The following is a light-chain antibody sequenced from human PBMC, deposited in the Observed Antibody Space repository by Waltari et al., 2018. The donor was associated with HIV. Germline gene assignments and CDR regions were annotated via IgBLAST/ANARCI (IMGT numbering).Light chain of an antibody. CDR3: QSTDSGGTHVV. CDR2: KDI. CDR1: ALPMKY. Sequence: YELTQSPSMSVAPGQTAWISGPGDALPMKYCFWYQQKPGQAPVLLICKDIERPSWVPERFSASSSGTTVILTISGVQAEDEAVYYCQSTDSGGTHVVFGGGTKLTVL. J-gene: IGLJ2*01. V-gene: IGLV3-25*03.